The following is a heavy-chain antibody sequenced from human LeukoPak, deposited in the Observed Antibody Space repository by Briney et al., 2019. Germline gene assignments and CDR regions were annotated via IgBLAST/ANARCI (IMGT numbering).Heavy chain of an antibody. V-gene: IGHV4-34*01. CDR3: ASRRGFGRGWFDP. Sequence: SETLSLTCAVYGGSFSGYYWSWIRQPPGKGLEWIGEINHSESTNYNPSLKSRVTISVDTSTNQFSLKLSFVTAAETAVYYCASRRGFGRGWFDPWGQGTLVTVSS. CDR2: INHSEST. J-gene: IGHJ5*02. CDR1: GGSFSGYY. D-gene: IGHD3-10*01.